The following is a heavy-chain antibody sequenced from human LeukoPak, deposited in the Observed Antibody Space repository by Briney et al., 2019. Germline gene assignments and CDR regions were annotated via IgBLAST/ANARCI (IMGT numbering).Heavy chain of an antibody. V-gene: IGHV3-23*01. Sequence: PGGSLRLSCAASGFTFSSFVMRWVRQAPGKGLEWVSSISGSGGSTDYADSVKGRFTISRDNSKNTLYLRLNSLRAEDTAVYYCAKSYSSRQASDYWGQGTLVTVSS. CDR1: GFTFSSFV. D-gene: IGHD3-22*01. CDR2: ISGSGGST. J-gene: IGHJ4*02. CDR3: AKSYSSRQASDY.